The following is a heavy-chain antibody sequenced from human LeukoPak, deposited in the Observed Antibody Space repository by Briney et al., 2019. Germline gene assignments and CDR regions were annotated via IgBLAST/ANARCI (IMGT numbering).Heavy chain of an antibody. CDR1: GFTFSSYA. CDR3: AKVVAVAGTLGLDP. Sequence: GGSLRLSCAASGFTFSSYAMSWVRQAPGKGLEWVSAISGSGGSTYYADSVKGWFTISRDNSKNTLYLQMNSLRAEDTAVYYCAKVVAVAGTLGLDPWGQGTLVTVSS. D-gene: IGHD6-19*01. V-gene: IGHV3-23*01. CDR2: ISGSGGST. J-gene: IGHJ5*02.